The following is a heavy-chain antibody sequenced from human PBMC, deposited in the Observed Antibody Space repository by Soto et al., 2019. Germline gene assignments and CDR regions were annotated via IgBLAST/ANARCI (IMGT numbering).Heavy chain of an antibody. CDR1: GFTFSNAW. J-gene: IGHJ3*02. Sequence: GGSLRLSCAASGFTFSNAWMSWVRQAPGKGLEWVGRIKSKTDGGTTDYAAPVKGRFTISRDDSKNTLYLQMNSLKTEDTAVYYCTTDGVQQWDHDAFDIWGQGTMVTVSS. D-gene: IGHD6-19*01. CDR3: TTDGVQQWDHDAFDI. CDR2: IKSKTDGGTT. V-gene: IGHV3-15*01.